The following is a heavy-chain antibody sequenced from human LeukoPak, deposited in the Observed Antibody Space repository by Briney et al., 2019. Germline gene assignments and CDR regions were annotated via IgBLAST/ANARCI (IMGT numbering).Heavy chain of an antibody. D-gene: IGHD4-17*01. CDR2: INSDGRST. J-gene: IGHJ4*02. Sequence: PGGSLRLSCAASGFTFSSYWMHWVRPAPGRGLVWVSRINSDGRSTSYADSVKGRFTISRDNAKNTLYLQMNSLRAEETAVYYCARGGGSTTVTLDYWGQGTLVTVSS. V-gene: IGHV3-74*01. CDR3: ARGGGSTTVTLDY. CDR1: GFTFSSYW.